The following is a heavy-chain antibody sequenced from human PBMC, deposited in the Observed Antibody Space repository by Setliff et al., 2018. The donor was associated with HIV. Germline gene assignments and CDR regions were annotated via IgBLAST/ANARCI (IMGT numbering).Heavy chain of an antibody. CDR2: IFSSGST. J-gene: IGHJ4*02. CDR1: GGSFSSSIYY. Sequence: PSETLSLTCIVSGGSFSSSIYYWSWIRQSPGGGLEWIGFIFSSGSTKYNPSLQSRVTMSIDTSKNQFSLKLSSVTAADTAVYYCARGLSFYDPGGFDYWGQGTLVTVSS. D-gene: IGHD3-22*01. CDR3: ARGLSFYDPGGFDY. V-gene: IGHV4-61*01.